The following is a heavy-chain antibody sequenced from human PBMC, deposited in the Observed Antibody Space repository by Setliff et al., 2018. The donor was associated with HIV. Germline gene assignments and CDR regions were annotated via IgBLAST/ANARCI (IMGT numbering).Heavy chain of an antibody. CDR1: GGSISSGSYN. CDR2: IYPSTSA. D-gene: IGHD3-10*01. Sequence: SENLSLTCNVSGGSISSGSYNWNWIRQPAGKGLEWIGYIYPSTSANYNPSLKSRVRILLDTSKNQFSLRLTSVTAADTAVYFCARRPMVRGFGRYYFDYWGQGTLVTVSS. CDR3: ARRPMVRGFGRYYFDY. V-gene: IGHV4-61*09. J-gene: IGHJ4*02.